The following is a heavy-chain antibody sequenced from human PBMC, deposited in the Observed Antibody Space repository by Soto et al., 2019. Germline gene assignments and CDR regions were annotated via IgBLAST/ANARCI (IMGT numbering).Heavy chain of an antibody. D-gene: IGHD6-25*01. V-gene: IGHV3-23*01. J-gene: IGHJ4*02. CDR2: ISGSGCST. CDR3: AKGPRLYYFDY. Sequence: GGSLRLSCAASGFTFSSYAMSWVRQAPGKGREWVSAISGSGCSTNYADSVKGRFTISRDNAKNTLYLQMNSRRAEDTAVYYCAKGPRLYYFDYWGQGTLVTVSS. CDR1: GFTFSSYA.